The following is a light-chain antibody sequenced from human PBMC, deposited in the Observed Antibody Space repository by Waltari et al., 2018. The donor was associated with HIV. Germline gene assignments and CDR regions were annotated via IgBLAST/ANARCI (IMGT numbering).Light chain of an antibody. V-gene: IGKV1-33*01. J-gene: IGKJ4*01. Sequence: DIHISQSPSSLSASLGGRVTIAYQASQDIENYLTWYQQKPGKSPKLLIYAASTLEVGVPSRFSGGGSGTDFNFTINNLQPDDFATYYCQQCKKLPLTFGGGTKVEMK. CDR3: QQCKKLPLT. CDR1: QDIENY. CDR2: AAS.